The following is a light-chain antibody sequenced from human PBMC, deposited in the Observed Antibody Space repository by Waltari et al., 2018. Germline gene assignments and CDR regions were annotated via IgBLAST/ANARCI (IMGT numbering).Light chain of an antibody. V-gene: IGKV3-11*01. CDR1: QSISSQ. J-gene: IGKJ2*01. Sequence: IVLTQSPDTLSLSPGDRATLSCTASQSISSQLAWYQQRPGQAPRILIYDASNRAAGIPARFSGSGSGTDFSLTISSLEPEDFVVYYCQLRGHWPMYTFGQGTKLEIK. CDR2: DAS. CDR3: QLRGHWPMYT.